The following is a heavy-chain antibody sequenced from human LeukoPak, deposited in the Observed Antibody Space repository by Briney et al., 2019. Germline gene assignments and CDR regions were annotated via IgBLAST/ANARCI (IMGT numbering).Heavy chain of an antibody. Sequence: ASVKVSCKASGYTFTGYYMHWVRQAPGQGLEWMGWINPNSGGTNYAQKFQGRVTMTRDTSISTVYMELSRLRSDDTAVYYCARALYSSGWYGGTLFLGYYYYMDVWGKGTTVTVSS. V-gene: IGHV1-2*02. J-gene: IGHJ6*03. CDR2: INPNSGGT. D-gene: IGHD6-19*01. CDR3: ARALYSSGWYGGTLFLGYYYYMDV. CDR1: GYTFTGYY.